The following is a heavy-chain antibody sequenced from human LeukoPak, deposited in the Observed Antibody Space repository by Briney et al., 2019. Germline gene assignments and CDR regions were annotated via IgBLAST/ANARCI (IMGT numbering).Heavy chain of an antibody. Sequence: GGSLRLSCAASGLTFSDYYMNWIRQAPGKGLEWVSYISSSGTTIYADSVKGRFTISRDNAKSSLFLQMNSLRVEDTAVYYCARDRDYDFPSWGRGTLVTVSS. J-gene: IGHJ5*02. CDR1: GLTFSDYY. CDR2: ISSSGTTI. CDR3: ARDRDYDFPS. D-gene: IGHD3-3*01. V-gene: IGHV3-11*04.